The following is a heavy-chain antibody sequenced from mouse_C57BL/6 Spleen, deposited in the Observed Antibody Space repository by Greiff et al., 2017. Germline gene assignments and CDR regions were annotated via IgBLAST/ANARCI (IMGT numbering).Heavy chain of an antibody. J-gene: IGHJ2*01. D-gene: IGHD1-1*01. V-gene: IGHV1-69*01. CDR1: GYTFTSYW. CDR3: ARPYYYGSYYFDY. CDR2: IDPSDSYT. Sequence: QVQLQQPGAELVMPGASVKLSCKASGYTFTSYWMHWVKQRPGQGLEWIGEIDPSDSYTNDNQKFKGKSTLTVDKSSSTAYMQLSSLTSEDSAVYYCARPYYYGSYYFDYWGQGTTLTVSS.